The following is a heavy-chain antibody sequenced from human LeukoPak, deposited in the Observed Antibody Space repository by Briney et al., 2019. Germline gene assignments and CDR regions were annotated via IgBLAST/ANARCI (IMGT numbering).Heavy chain of an antibody. V-gene: IGHV4-39*01. CDR1: GGSIGSSSYY. J-gene: IGHJ5*02. CDR2: IYYSGST. CDR3: ARRDYYDSSGYYH. D-gene: IGHD3-22*01. Sequence: KPSETLSLTCTVSGGSIGSSSYYWGWIRQPPGKGLEWIGSIYYSGSTYYNPSLKSRVTISVDTSKNQFSLKLSSVTAADTAVYYCARRDYYDSSGYYHWGQGTLVTVSS.